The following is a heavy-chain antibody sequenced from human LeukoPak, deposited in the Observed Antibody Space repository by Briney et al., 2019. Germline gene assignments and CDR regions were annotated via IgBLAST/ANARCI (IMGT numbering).Heavy chain of an antibody. J-gene: IGHJ4*02. CDR2: INYSGST. CDR3: ATTYYYDSSGYYFMPPFDY. D-gene: IGHD3-22*01. Sequence: PSETLSLTCTVSGGSISSSSYYWGWIRQPPGKGLEWIGSINYSGSTYYNPSLKSRVTISVDRSKNQFSLKLSSVTAADTAVYYCATTYYYDSSGYYFMPPFDYWGQGTPVTVSS. CDR1: GGSISSSSYY. V-gene: IGHV4-39*07.